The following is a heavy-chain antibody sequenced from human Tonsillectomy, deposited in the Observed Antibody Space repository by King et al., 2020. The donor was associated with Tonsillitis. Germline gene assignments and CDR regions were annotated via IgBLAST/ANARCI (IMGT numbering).Heavy chain of an antibody. J-gene: IGHJ4*02. D-gene: IGHD1-26*01. CDR3: ARIGGAGAVDY. CDR2: IDWDDDK. V-gene: IGHV2-70*04. CDR1: GFSLSTSGMR. Sequence: VTLQESGPALVKPTQTLTLTCTFSGFSLSTSGMRVRWIRQPPGKALEWLARIDWDDDKFYSTSLKTRLTISKDTSKNQVVLTMTNMDPVDTATYYCARIGGAGAVDYWGQGTLVTVSS.